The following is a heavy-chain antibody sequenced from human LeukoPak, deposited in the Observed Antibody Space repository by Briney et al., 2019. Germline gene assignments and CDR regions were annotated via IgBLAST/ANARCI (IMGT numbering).Heavy chain of an antibody. CDR1: GFTFSSYG. CDR3: AKGTAVTTSLPVDY. J-gene: IGHJ4*02. Sequence: GGSLRLSCAASGFTFSSYGMSWARQAPGKGLEWVSAISGSGGSTYYADSVKGRFTISRDNSKNTLYLQMNSLRAEDTAVYYCAKGTAVTTSLPVDYWGQGTLVTVSS. D-gene: IGHD4-17*01. V-gene: IGHV3-23*01. CDR2: ISGSGGST.